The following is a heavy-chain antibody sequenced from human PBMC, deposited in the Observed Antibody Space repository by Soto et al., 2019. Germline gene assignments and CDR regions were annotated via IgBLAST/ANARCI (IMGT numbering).Heavy chain of an antibody. CDR2: ISSSSSDT. V-gene: IGHV3-11*06. CDR3: ARGISTVLGVTITVTNFDY. J-gene: IGHJ4*02. Sequence: QVHLVESGGGLVKPGGSLRISCAASGFNFNDYYMNWIRQTPGKGLEWISYISSSSSDTKYADPVKGRFTNSRDNANTSLYLQMHSLRAEDTAVYFCARGISTVLGVTITVTNFDYWGQGTLVTVSS. D-gene: IGHD3-10*01. CDR1: GFNFNDYY.